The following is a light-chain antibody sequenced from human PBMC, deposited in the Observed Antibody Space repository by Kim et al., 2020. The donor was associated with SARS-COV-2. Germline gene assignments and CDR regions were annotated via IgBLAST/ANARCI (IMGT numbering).Light chain of an antibody. CDR1: QSVLYSSNNKNY. J-gene: IGKJ1*01. CDR2: WAS. CDR3: QQYYSTPRA. V-gene: IGKV4-1*01. Sequence: DIVMTQSPDSLAVSLGERATINCKSSQSVLYSSNNKNYLAWYQQKPGQPPKLLIYWASTRASGVPDRFSGSGSGTDFTLTISSLQAEDVAVYCCQQYYSTPRAFGQGTKVDIK.